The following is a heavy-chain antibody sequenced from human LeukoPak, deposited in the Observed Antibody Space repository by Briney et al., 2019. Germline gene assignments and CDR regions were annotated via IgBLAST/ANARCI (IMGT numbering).Heavy chain of an antibody. CDR3: ARDPTPPSIAAAGSWSAHFDY. J-gene: IGHJ4*02. CDR2: VYSGGST. V-gene: IGHV3-53*01. CDR1: GFTVSSNY. Sequence: GGSLRLSCAASGFTVSSNYMSWVRQAPGKGLEWVSVVYSGGSTYYADSVKGRFTISRDNSKNTLYLQMNSLRAEDTAVYYCARDPTPPSIAAAGSWSAHFDYWGQGTLVTVSS. D-gene: IGHD6-13*01.